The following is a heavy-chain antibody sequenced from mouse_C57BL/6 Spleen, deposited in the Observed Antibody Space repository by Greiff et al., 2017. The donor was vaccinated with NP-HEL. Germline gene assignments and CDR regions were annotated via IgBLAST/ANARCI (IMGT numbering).Heavy chain of an antibody. Sequence: QVQLQQSGPGLVQPSQSLSITCTVSGFSLTSYGVHWVRQPPGKGLEWLGVIWSGGSTDYNAAFISRLSISKDNSKSQVFFKMNSLQADDTAIYYCAKNGPITTVVALDYWGQGTTLTVSS. CDR1: GFSLTSYG. D-gene: IGHD1-1*01. CDR3: AKNGPITTVVALDY. V-gene: IGHV2-4*01. J-gene: IGHJ2*01. CDR2: IWSGGST.